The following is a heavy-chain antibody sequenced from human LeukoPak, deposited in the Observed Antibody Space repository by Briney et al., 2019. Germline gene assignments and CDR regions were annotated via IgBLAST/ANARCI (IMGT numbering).Heavy chain of an antibody. J-gene: IGHJ5*02. CDR1: GFPFRSYW. CDR3: ARVSFYYDSSGYHNWFDP. V-gene: IGHV3-7*01. D-gene: IGHD3-22*01. CDR2: IKQEGSEK. Sequence: QPGGSLRLSCAASGFPFRSYWMIWVRQAPGKGLEWVANIKQEGSEKYYVDSVKGRFTISRDNAKNSLYLQMNSLRAEDTAVYYCARVSFYYDSSGYHNWFDPWGQGTLVTVSS.